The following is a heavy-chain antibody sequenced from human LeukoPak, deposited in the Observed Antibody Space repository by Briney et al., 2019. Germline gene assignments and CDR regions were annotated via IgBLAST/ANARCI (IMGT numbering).Heavy chain of an antibody. J-gene: IGHJ4*02. CDR3: ARSTVTTGLVDY. V-gene: IGHV3-21*01. CDR2: ISSSSSYI. D-gene: IGHD4-17*01. CDR1: GFTFSSYS. Sequence: GGSLRLSCAASGFTFSSYSMNWVRQAPGKGLEWVSSISSSSSYIYYADSVKGRFTISRDNAKNSLYLQMKSLRAEDTAVYYCARSTVTTGLVDYWGQGTLVTVSS.